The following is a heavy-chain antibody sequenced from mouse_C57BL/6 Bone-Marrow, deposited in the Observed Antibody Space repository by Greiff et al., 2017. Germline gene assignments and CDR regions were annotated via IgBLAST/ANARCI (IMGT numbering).Heavy chain of an antibody. Sequence: VKVEESGPGLVAPSQSLSITCTVSGFSLTSYGVYWVRQSPGKGLEWLGVIWGVGSTNYYSALKSRLSISKDNSKSQVFVKMNSLQTDDTAMYYCARYDYEDAMDYWGQRTSVTVSS. CDR2: IWGVGST. D-gene: IGHD2-4*01. CDR3: ARYDYEDAMDY. CDR1: GFSLTSYG. V-gene: IGHV2-6*01. J-gene: IGHJ4*01.